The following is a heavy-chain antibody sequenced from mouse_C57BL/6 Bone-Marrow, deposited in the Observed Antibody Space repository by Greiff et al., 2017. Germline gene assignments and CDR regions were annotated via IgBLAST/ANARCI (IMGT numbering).Heavy chain of an antibody. CDR3: ARDGSYCGFYWYFDV. CDR1: GYSITSGYD. J-gene: IGHJ1*03. CDR2: IRYSGST. V-gene: IGHV3-1*01. Sequence: EVQLLESGPGIVKPSQSLSLSCTASGYSITSGYDWHWIRHFPGNKLECMGYIRYSGSTNYNPSFKSRISITHDTSNNHFFLKLSSVTTEDTATYYCARDGSYCGFYWYFDVWGTGTTVTVSS. D-gene: IGHD2-9*01.